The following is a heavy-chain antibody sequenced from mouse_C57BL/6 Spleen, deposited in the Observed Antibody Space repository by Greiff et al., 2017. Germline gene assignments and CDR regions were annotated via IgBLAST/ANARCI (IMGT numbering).Heavy chain of an antibody. V-gene: IGHV1-64*01. J-gene: IGHJ4*01. Sequence: QVQLQQPGAELVKPGASVKLSCKASGYTFTSYWMHWVKQRPGQGLEWIGMIHPNSGSTNYNEKFKSKATLTVDKSSSTAYMQLSSLTSEDSAVYYCANPSMVTPYYYAMDYWGQGTSVTVSS. CDR2: IHPNSGST. CDR3: ANPSMVTPYYYAMDY. CDR1: GYTFTSYW. D-gene: IGHD2-2*01.